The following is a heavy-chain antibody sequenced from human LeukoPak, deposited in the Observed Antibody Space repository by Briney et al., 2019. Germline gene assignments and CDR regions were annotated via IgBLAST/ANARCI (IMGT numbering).Heavy chain of an antibody. CDR1: GFTFSRHP. V-gene: IGHV3-30*04. Sequence: GGTLRLSCAASGFTFSRHPMHWVRQAPGKGLEWVAVILYDGSEKYYTESVKGRFTISRDNSKNTLYLQMDSLRPEDTAVYYCAKDPRTGAVSGIFYFDYWGQGTLLTVSS. CDR2: ILYDGSEK. D-gene: IGHD6-19*01. J-gene: IGHJ4*02. CDR3: AKDPRTGAVSGIFYFDY.